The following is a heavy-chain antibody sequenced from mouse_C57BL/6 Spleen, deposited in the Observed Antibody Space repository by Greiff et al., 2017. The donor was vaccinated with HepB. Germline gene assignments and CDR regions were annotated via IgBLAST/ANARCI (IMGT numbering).Heavy chain of an antibody. V-gene: IGHV1-50*01. CDR3: ARKGLRYGSSYAMDY. Sequence: QVQLQQPGAELVKPGASVKLSCKASGYTFTSYWMQWVKQRPGQGLEWIGEIDPSDSYTNYNQKFKGKATLTVDTSSSTAYMQLSRLTSEDSAVYNCARKGLRYGSSYAMDYWGQGTSVTVSS. D-gene: IGHD1-1*01. CDR2: IDPSDSYT. J-gene: IGHJ4*01. CDR1: GYTFTSYW.